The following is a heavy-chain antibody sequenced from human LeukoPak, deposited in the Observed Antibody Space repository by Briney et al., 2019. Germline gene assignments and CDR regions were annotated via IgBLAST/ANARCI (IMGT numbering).Heavy chain of an antibody. CDR2: ISYNSDTT. CDR1: GFTFSSYA. Sequence: GGSLRLSCAASGFTFSSYAMSWVRQAPGKGLEWVSYISYNSDTTHYADSVKGRFTISRDNAKNSLYLQMNSLRAEDTAVYYCARVRGIAVAALDYWGQGTLVTVSS. V-gene: IGHV3-48*04. J-gene: IGHJ4*02. D-gene: IGHD6-19*01. CDR3: ARVRGIAVAALDY.